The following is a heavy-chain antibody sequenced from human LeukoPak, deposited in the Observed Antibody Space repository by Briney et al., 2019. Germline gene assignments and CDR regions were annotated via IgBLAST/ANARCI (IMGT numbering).Heavy chain of an antibody. CDR3: AKDYAVGSIDY. J-gene: IGHJ4*02. Sequence: GGSLILSGSASGFTFSTYAMSWVRQAPGKGLEWVSAISGSGGSTYYADSVKGQFTISRDNSKNTLYLQMNSLRAEDTAVYYCAKDYAVGSIDYWGQGTLVTVSS. CDR2: ISGSGGST. D-gene: IGHD3-16*01. CDR1: GFTFSTYA. V-gene: IGHV3-23*01.